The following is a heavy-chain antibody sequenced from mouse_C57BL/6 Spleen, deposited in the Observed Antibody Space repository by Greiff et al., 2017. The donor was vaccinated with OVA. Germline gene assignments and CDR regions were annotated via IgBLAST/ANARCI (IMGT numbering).Heavy chain of an antibody. CDR3: ARRDAFAY. J-gene: IGHJ3*01. CDR1: RFTFSDYG. Sequence: DVMLVESGGGLVKPGGSLKLSCATSRFTFSDYGMHWVRQAPEKGLKWVAYISSGSSTIYYADTVKGRFTISRDNAKNTLFLQMTSLRSEDTAMYYCARRDAFAYWGQGTLVTVSA. CDR2: ISSGSSTI. D-gene: IGHD3-3*01. V-gene: IGHV5-17*01.